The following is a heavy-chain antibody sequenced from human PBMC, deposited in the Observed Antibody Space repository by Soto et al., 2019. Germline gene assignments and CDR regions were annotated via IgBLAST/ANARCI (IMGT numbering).Heavy chain of an antibody. J-gene: IGHJ6*02. CDR2: ISKDSGRAT. V-gene: IGHV3-11*04. Sequence: HGGSLRLSCAASGVRVRVWFVSWIRQAPGKGLEWISYISKDSGRATRYADSVKGRFTISRDNARNSLYLQMNSLRAEDTAVYYCARAGGYSRTTPNPRASDMEVWGQGTTVTVSS. D-gene: IGHD6-13*01. CDR3: ARAGGYSRTTPNPRASDMEV. CDR1: GVRVRVWF.